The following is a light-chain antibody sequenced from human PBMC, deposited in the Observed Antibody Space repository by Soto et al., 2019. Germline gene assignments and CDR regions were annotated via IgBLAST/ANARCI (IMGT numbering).Light chain of an antibody. V-gene: IGKV3-11*01. Sequence: EIVLTQSPATLSLSPGERATLSCRASQSVSSYLAWYQQKPGQAPRLLIYDASNRATGIPARFSGSGSGTAFTLTISSIEPEDFAVYYCQQRSNWPPYTFGQGTQLEIK. CDR2: DAS. CDR3: QQRSNWPPYT. J-gene: IGKJ2*01. CDR1: QSVSSY.